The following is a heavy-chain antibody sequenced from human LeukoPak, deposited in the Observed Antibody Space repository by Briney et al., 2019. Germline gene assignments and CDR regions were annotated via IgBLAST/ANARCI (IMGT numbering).Heavy chain of an antibody. J-gene: IGHJ5*02. D-gene: IGHD5-12*01. CDR2: IYYSGST. V-gene: IGHV4-31*11. CDR1: GGSFSGYY. CDR3: ARDRSGYGCFDP. Sequence: KSSETLSLTCAVYGGSFSGYYWSWIRQHPGKGLEWIGYIYYSGSTYYNPSLKSRVTISVDTSKNHFSLKLSSLTAADTAVYYCARDRSGYGCFDPWGRGTLVTVSS.